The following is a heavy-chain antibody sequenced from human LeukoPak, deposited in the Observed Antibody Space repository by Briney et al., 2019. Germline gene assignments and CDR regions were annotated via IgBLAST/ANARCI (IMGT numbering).Heavy chain of an antibody. V-gene: IGHV4-4*07. CDR2: IYSSGST. Sequence: SETLSLTCTVSGASISAFHWTWFRQPAGKGREWIGLIYSSGSTLFNPSLKSRVAMSVDLTKNQLSLKLTAVTAADTAMYCCARKDGDYWGRGTLVTVSS. CDR3: ARKDGDY. CDR1: GASISAFH. J-gene: IGHJ4*02.